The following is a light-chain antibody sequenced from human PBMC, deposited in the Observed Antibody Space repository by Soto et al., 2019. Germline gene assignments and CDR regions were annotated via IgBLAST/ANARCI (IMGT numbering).Light chain of an antibody. CDR1: SNDVGGYNY. Sequence: SALTQPPSASGSPGQSVAISCTGTSNDVGGYNYVSWYQQHPGKAPKLMIYEVNKRPSGVPDRFSGSKSGNTASLTVSGLQAEDEADYYCSSYAGSSNVFGTGTKVTVL. CDR2: EVN. V-gene: IGLV2-8*01. CDR3: SSYAGSSNV. J-gene: IGLJ1*01.